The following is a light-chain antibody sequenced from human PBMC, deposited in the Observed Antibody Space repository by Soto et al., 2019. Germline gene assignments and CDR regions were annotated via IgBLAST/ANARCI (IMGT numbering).Light chain of an antibody. Sequence: EIVMTQSPATLSVSPGERATLSCRASQSVTSNVAWYQQKPGQAPRLLIYGASTRATGIPARFSGSGSETEFTLTISSLQSEDSAVYYCQQYYRWPLTFGGGTKVDI. J-gene: IGKJ4*01. CDR1: QSVTSN. CDR3: QQYYRWPLT. CDR2: GAS. V-gene: IGKV3-15*01.